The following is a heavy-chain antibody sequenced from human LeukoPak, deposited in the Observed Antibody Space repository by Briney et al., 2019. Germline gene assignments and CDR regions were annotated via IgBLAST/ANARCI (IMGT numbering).Heavy chain of an antibody. Sequence: GGSLRLSCAASGFTFSSYAMHWVRQAPGKGLEWVAVISYDGSNKYYADSVKGRFTISRDNAERSLYLQMNSLRADDTAVYYCARDRALYDSRRGYYYTEDDYWGQGTLVTVSS. V-gene: IGHV3-30-3*01. D-gene: IGHD3-22*01. CDR1: GFTFSSYA. J-gene: IGHJ4*02. CDR3: ARDRALYDSRRGYYYTEDDY. CDR2: ISYDGSNK.